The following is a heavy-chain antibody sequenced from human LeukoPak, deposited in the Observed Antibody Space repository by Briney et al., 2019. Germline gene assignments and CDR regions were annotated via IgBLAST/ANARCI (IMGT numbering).Heavy chain of an antibody. D-gene: IGHD5-12*01. CDR3: ARDDALVATGSFDY. J-gene: IGHJ4*02. CDR2: ISAYNGNT. Sequence: GASVKLSCKASGYTFSTYGINWVRQAPGQGLEWMGWISAYNGNTNYAQKLQGRVTMTTDTSTSTAYMELRSLRSDDTAVYYCARDDALVATGSFDYWGQGTLVTVSS. V-gene: IGHV1-18*01. CDR1: GYTFSTYG.